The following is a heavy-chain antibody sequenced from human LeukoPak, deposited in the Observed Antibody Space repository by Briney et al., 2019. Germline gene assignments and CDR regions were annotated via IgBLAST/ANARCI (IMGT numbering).Heavy chain of an antibody. CDR3: ARRSGSDALDI. CDR2: IYPGDPYT. J-gene: IGHJ3*02. D-gene: IGHD3-10*01. CDR1: GYSFSSYW. V-gene: IGHV5-51*01. Sequence: GESLKVSCKASGYSFSSYWIGWVRQMPGKGLEWMGIIYPGDPYTTYSPSFQGQVTISADKSISTAYLQWRSLKASDTAMYYCARRSGSDALDIWGQGTMVTVSS.